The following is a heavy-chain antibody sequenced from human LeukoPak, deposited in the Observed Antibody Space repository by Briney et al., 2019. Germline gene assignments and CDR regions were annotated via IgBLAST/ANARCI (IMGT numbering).Heavy chain of an antibody. J-gene: IGHJ1*01. CDR2: IYSSGRT. Sequence: SETLSLTCTVSDGSFSSFYWSWIRQPPGKGLEWLGYIYSSGRTNYNPSLKSRLTMSVDTSKRQFSLKLTSVTAADTAVYYCARVYAVAASFQHWGQGTLVTVSS. CDR1: DGSFSSFY. V-gene: IGHV4-59*08. D-gene: IGHD2-15*01. CDR3: ARVYAVAASFQH.